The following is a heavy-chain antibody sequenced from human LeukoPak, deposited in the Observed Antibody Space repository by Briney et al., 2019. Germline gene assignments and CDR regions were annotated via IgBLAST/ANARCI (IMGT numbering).Heavy chain of an antibody. V-gene: IGHV1-2*02. D-gene: IGHD3-22*01. Sequence: ASVKVSCKASGYTFTGYYMHWVRQAPGQGLEWVGWIIPNSGATYYAQKFQGRVTMTRDTSISTAYMELSSLRSEDTAVYYCASGYYDSSGYYADYWGQGTLVTVSS. CDR1: GYTFTGYY. J-gene: IGHJ4*02. CDR2: IIPNSGAT. CDR3: ASGYYDSSGYYADY.